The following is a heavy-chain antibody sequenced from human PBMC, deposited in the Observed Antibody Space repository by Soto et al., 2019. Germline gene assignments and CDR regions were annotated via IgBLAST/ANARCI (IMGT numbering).Heavy chain of an antibody. J-gene: IGHJ4*02. Sequence: ETLSLSCAVYGGSFSGYYWTWVRQPPGKGLEWIGEITHSGSTNYNPSLKSRVTISVDTSKNQFSLNLNSVTAADTAVYYCARSSVRGWSYWGQGTLVTVSS. D-gene: IGHD3-10*02. CDR3: ARSSVRGWSY. V-gene: IGHV4-34*01. CDR1: GGSFSGYY. CDR2: ITHSGST.